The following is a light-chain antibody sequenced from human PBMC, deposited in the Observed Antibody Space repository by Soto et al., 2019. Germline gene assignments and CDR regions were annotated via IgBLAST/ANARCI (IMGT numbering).Light chain of an antibody. CDR2: DAS. CDR3: QQYGSSAIT. J-gene: IGKJ5*01. CDR1: HSVSSSY. Sequence: ELVLTQSPGTLSVSPGERATLSFRLGHSVSSSYLAWYQQKPGLAPRLLIYDASSRATGIPDRFSGSGSGTDFTLTISRLEPEDFAVYYCQQYGSSAITFGQGTRLEI. V-gene: IGKV3D-20*01.